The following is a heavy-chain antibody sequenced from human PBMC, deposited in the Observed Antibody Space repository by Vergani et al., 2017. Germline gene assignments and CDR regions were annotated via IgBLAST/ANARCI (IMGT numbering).Heavy chain of an antibody. CDR1: GGTFSSYA. CDR2: IIPILGTA. Sequence: QVQLVQSGAEVKKPGSSVKVSCKASGGTFSSYAISWVRQAPGQGLEWMGRIIPILGTANYAQKFQGRVTITADESTSTAYMELSSLRSEDTAVYYCARAPYYDFWSGYNFDCWGQGTLVTVSS. CDR3: ARAPYYDFWSGYNFDC. D-gene: IGHD3-3*01. V-gene: IGHV1-69*11. J-gene: IGHJ4*02.